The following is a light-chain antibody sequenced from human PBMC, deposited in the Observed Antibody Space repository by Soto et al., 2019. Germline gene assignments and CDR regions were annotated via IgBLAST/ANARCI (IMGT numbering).Light chain of an antibody. V-gene: IGLV2-11*01. Sequence: QSALTQPRSVSGSPGQSVTISCTGTSSDVGGYNYVSWYQQTPGKAPKVMIYEVTKRPSGVPDRFSGSKSGNTASLTISGLQAEDEADYYCSSYAGSCTWVFGGGTKLTVL. CDR2: EVT. CDR3: SSYAGSCTWV. CDR1: SSDVGGYNY. J-gene: IGLJ3*02.